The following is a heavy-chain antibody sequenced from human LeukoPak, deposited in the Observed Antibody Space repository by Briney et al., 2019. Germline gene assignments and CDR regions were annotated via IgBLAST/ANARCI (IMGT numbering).Heavy chain of an antibody. D-gene: IGHD2-2*01. CDR1: GFTFSGYG. V-gene: IGHV3-30*02. J-gene: IGHJ6*04. Sequence: GGSLRLSFAASGFTFSGYGMHWVRQAPGKGLEWVAFIRYDGSNKYYADSVKGRFTISRDNSKNTLYLQMNSLRAEDTAVYYCAKDSPKYCSSTSCYPWADVWGKGTTVTVSS. CDR2: IRYDGSNK. CDR3: AKDSPKYCSSTSCYPWADV.